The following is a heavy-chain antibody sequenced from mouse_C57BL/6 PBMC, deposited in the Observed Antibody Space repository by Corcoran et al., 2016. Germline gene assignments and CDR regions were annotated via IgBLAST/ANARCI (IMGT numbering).Heavy chain of an antibody. D-gene: IGHD1-1*01. Sequence: EVQRQQSGPELVKPGASVKISCKASGYTCTDYYMNWVKQSHGKSLEWMGDINPNNGGTSYNQKFKGKATLTVDKSSSTAYMELRSLTSEDSAVYYCARRGITTFDYWGQGTTLTVSS. V-gene: IGHV1-26*01. CDR1: GYTCTDYY. CDR2: INPNNGGT. J-gene: IGHJ2*01. CDR3: ARRGITTFDY.